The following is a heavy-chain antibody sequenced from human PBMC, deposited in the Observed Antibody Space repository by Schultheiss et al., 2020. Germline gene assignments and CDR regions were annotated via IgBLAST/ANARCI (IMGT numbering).Heavy chain of an antibody. CDR2: INHGGHT. CDR3: ARGSDLDP. CDR1: GGSISSSSYY. Sequence: SETLSLTCAVYGGSISSSSYYWGWIRQPAGKGLEWIGEINHGGHTNYNPSLKSRVTISVDTSKNQVSLKLRFVTAADTAVYFCARGSDLDPWGQGTLVTVSS. J-gene: IGHJ5*02. V-gene: IGHV4-34*01.